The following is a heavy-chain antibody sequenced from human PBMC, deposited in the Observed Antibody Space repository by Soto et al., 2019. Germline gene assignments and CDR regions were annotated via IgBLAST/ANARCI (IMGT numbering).Heavy chain of an antibody. Sequence: QVKLVQSGAEVKKPGASVKVSCKASGYTFTNFGISWVRQAPGQGLEWMGWISAYNGNTNYAQNYQGRVTMTTDTSTSTDYMELRSRRSDDTGVYYCARGGTRIDYWGQGTLVTVSS. D-gene: IGHD3-16*01. CDR3: ARGGTRIDY. CDR1: GYTFTNFG. J-gene: IGHJ4*02. V-gene: IGHV1-18*01. CDR2: ISAYNGNT.